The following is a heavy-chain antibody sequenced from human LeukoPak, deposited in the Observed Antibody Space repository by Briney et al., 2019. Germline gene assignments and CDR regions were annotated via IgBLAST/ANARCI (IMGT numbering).Heavy chain of an antibody. Sequence: SETLSLTCTVSGGSISSYYWSWIRQPPGKGLEWIGYIYYSGSTNYNPSLKSRVTISVDTSKNQFSLKLSSVTAAGTAVYYCARGERVYSGYDYVAVAVQFDYWGQGTLVTVSS. CDR3: ARGERVYSGYDYVAVAVQFDY. V-gene: IGHV4-59*01. CDR1: GGSISSYY. D-gene: IGHD5-12*01. CDR2: IYYSGST. J-gene: IGHJ4*02.